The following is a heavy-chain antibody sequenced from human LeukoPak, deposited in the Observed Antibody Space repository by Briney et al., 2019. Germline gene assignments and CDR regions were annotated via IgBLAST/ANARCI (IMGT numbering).Heavy chain of an antibody. Sequence: GGSLRLSCAASGFTFSSYWMHWVRQAPGKGLVWVSRINSDGITTSYADSVKGRFTISRDNAKNSLYLQMNSLRAEDTAVYYCARDVYYGSGSPRLDYWGQGTLVTVSS. CDR2: INSDGITT. D-gene: IGHD3-10*01. CDR1: GFTFSSYW. J-gene: IGHJ4*02. V-gene: IGHV3-74*01. CDR3: ARDVYYGSGSPRLDY.